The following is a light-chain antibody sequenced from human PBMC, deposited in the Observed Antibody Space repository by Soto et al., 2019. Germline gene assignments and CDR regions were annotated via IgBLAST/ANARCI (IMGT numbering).Light chain of an antibody. V-gene: IGKV1-9*01. CDR2: AAS. Sequence: IQLTQSPSSLSVSAGDRVTITCRASQGISSRLAWYQQKPGQAPKLLIYAASTLETGVPSRFSGSGSGTEFTLTISSLQPEDFATYYCQQNYTYPLTFGGGTKVEIK. J-gene: IGKJ4*01. CDR3: QQNYTYPLT. CDR1: QGISSR.